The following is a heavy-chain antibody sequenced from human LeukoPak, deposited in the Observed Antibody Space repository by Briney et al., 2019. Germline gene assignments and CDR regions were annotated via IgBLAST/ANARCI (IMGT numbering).Heavy chain of an antibody. Sequence: ASETLSLTCTVSGGSISSYYWSWIRQPQGKGLEWIGYIYYSGSTNYNPSLKSRVTISVDTSKNQFSLKLSSVTAADTAVYYCARVMGGKNYYDSSGYYPNFDYWGQGTLVTVSS. J-gene: IGHJ4*02. CDR2: IYYSGST. D-gene: IGHD3-22*01. V-gene: IGHV4-59*01. CDR1: GGSISSYY. CDR3: ARVMGGKNYYDSSGYYPNFDY.